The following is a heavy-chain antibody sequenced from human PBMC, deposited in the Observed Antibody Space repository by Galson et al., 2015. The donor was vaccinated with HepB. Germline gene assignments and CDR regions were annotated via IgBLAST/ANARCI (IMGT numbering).Heavy chain of an antibody. CDR2: ISNSRSYI. Sequence: LRLSCAASGFTFSDYYMTWIRQAPGKGLEWVSYISNSRSYINYADSVKRRFSISRDNAKDSLYLQMNSLRAEDTAVYYCARVGRGRPYYLDVWGKGTTVTVSS. CDR1: GFTFSDYY. CDR3: ARVGRGRPYYLDV. J-gene: IGHJ6*03. D-gene: IGHD3-10*01. V-gene: IGHV3-11*06.